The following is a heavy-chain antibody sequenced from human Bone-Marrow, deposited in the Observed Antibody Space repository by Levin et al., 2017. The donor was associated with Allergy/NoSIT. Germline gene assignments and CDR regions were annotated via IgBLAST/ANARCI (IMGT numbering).Heavy chain of an antibody. CDR3: ARAGFTYGLSYYGMDV. D-gene: IGHD5-18*01. CDR1: GGSFTNYF. CDR2: IYYSGTT. V-gene: IGHV4-59*01. Sequence: SETLSLTCTVSGGSFTNYFWTWIRQSPGKGLEWIGNIYYSGTTDYSPSLKSRLTISMGTSTNQFSLTLSSVTAADTAVYYCARAGFTYGLSYYGMDVWGQGTTVTVSS. J-gene: IGHJ6*02.